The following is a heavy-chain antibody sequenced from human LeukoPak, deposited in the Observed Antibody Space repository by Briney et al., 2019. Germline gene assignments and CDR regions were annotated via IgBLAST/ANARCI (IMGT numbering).Heavy chain of an antibody. J-gene: IGHJ4*02. CDR1: GFTFSSYG. CDR3: ARGQLLFDY. Sequence: GGSLRLSCAASGFTFSSYGMHWVRQAPGKGLEWVAVIWYDGNKKYYADSVNGRFTISRDNSKTTLYLQMNSLRAEATAVYYCARGQLLFDYWGQGTLVTGSS. V-gene: IGHV3-33*08. D-gene: IGHD2-2*01. CDR2: IWYDGNKK.